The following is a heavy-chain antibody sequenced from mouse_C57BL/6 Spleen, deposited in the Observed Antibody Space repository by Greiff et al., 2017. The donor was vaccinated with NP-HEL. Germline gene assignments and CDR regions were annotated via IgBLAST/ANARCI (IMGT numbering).Heavy chain of an antibody. CDR2: IYPGSGNT. V-gene: IGHV1-76*01. J-gene: IGHJ4*01. D-gene: IGHD2-5*01. CDR1: GYTFTDYY. Sequence: QVQLKQSGAELVRPGASVKLSCKASGYTFTDYYINWVKQRPGQGLEWIARIYPGSGNTYYNEKFKGKATLTAEKSSSTAYMQLSSLTSEDSAVYFCARKGYSKDAMDYWGQGTSVTVSS. CDR3: ARKGYSKDAMDY.